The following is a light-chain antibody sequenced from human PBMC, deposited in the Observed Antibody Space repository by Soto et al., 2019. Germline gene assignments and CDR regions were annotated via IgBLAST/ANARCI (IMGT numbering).Light chain of an antibody. CDR1: SSNIGAGYD. V-gene: IGLV1-40*01. J-gene: IGLJ1*01. CDR3: QSYDTSLYGYV. Sequence: QLVLTQPPSVSGVPGQRVTISCTGSSSNIGAGYDVHWYQQLPGTAPKLLIYGNSNRPSGVPDRFSGSKSGTSASLAITGLQAEDEADYYCQSYDTSLYGYVFGTGTKLTVL. CDR2: GNS.